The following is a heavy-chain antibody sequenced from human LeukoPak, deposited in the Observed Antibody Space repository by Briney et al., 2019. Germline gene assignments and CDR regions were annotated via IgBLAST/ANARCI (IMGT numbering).Heavy chain of an antibody. Sequence: SETLSLTCSVSGGSISSFYCSWIRQPPGKGLEWIGSIYYSGSTYYNPSLKSRVTISVDTSKNQFSLKLSSVTAADTAVYFCARGPYSYDSSGAFDIWGQGTMVTVSS. CDR3: ARGPYSYDSSGAFDI. CDR1: GGSISSFY. V-gene: IGHV4-59*08. D-gene: IGHD3-22*01. J-gene: IGHJ3*02. CDR2: IYYSGST.